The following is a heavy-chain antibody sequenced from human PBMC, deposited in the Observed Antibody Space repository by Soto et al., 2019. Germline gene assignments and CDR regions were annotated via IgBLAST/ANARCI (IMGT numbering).Heavy chain of an antibody. J-gene: IGHJ2*01. D-gene: IGHD3-22*01. CDR1: GGSVSNASFY. Sequence: QVQLQESGPGLVKPSETLSLTCSVSGGSVSNASFYWTWIRQAPGTGLEYIGYIFYTGVTNYNPSRSSRVTRSLDTSKNHFSLKLNSMSAADTAVYYCVRVLNSSWYADLGGRGTLVTVSS. CDR2: IFYTGVT. CDR3: VRVLNSSWYADL. V-gene: IGHV4-61*03.